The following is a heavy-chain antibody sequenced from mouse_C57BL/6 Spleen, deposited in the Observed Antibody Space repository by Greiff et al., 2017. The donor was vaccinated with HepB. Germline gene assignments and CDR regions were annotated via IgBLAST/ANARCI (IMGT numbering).Heavy chain of an antibody. J-gene: IGHJ4*01. D-gene: IGHD1-1*01. CDR1: GYTFTSYW. V-gene: IGHV1-64*01. CDR2: IHPNSGST. Sequence: QVQLKQPGAELVKPGASVKLSCKASGYTFTSYWMHWVKQRPGQGLEWIGMIHPNSGSTNYNEKFKSKATLTVDKSSSTAYMQLSSLTSEDSAVYYCARITTVYYYAMDYWGQGTSVTVSS. CDR3: ARITTVYYYAMDY.